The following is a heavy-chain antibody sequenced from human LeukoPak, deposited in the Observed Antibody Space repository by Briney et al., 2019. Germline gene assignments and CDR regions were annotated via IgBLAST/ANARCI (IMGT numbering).Heavy chain of an antibody. CDR1: GFTFSHYW. CDR3: VPTDSSGLD. J-gene: IGHJ4*02. V-gene: IGHV3-74*01. Sequence: PGGSLRLSCEASGFTFSHYWMHWVRQAPGKGLVWVSRTNTDGSSTSHVDSVKGRFTISRDSAKNTMYLQMNSLRAEDTAMYYCVPTDSSGLDWGQGTLVTVSS. D-gene: IGHD3-22*01. CDR2: TNTDGSST.